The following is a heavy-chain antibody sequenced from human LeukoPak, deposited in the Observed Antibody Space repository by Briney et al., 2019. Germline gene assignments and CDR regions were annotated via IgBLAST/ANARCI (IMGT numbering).Heavy chain of an antibody. J-gene: IGHJ4*02. CDR2: ISSNNLHI. D-gene: IGHD3-10*01. Sequence: GGSLRLSCAASGFTFSDQSMNWVRQAPGKGLEWVSSISSNNLHIFYADSVKGRFTISRDNAKNSLYLQMNNLRAEDTAVYYCVGPDSQFDCWGQGTLVTVSS. CDR3: VGPDSQFDC. V-gene: IGHV3-21*01. CDR1: GFTFSDQS.